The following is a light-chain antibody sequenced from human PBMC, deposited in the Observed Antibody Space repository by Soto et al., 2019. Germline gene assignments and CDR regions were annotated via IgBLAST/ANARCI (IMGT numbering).Light chain of an antibody. Sequence: QSALTQPASVSGSPGQSITISCTGTSNDIGYYNYVSWYQQHPAKAPKLMIYEVRNRPSGISNRFSGSKSGNTASLTISGLQAEDEADYYCSSYTTTSSVVFGGGTKLTVL. CDR1: SNDIGYYNY. V-gene: IGLV2-14*01. CDR2: EVR. J-gene: IGLJ2*01. CDR3: SSYTTTSSVV.